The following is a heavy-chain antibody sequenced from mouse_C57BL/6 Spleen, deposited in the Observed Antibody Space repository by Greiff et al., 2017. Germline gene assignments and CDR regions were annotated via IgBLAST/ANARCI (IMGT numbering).Heavy chain of an antibody. V-gene: IGHV3-6*01. CDR3: AREGSKDAMDY. CDR2: ISYDGSN. D-gene: IGHD1-3*01. CDR1: GYSITSGYY. Sequence: VQLQQSGPGLVKPSQSLSLTCSVTGYSITSGYYWNWIRQFPGNKLEWMGYISYDGSNNYNPSLKNRISITRDTSKNQFFLKLNSVTTEDTATYYCAREGSKDAMDYWGQGTSVTVSS. J-gene: IGHJ4*01.